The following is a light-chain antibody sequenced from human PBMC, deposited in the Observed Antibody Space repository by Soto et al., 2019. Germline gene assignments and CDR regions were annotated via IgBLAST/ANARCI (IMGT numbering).Light chain of an antibody. CDR1: ESISTW. CDR2: KAS. Sequence: DIQMTQSPSTLSASLGDRVTITCRASESISTWLAWYQQKPGKAPNLLIYKASDLEGGVPSRFSGSGSGTEFTLTISSLQPGDFATYYCQQYSDYPYSFGQGTKLDLK. CDR3: QQYSDYPYS. V-gene: IGKV1-5*03. J-gene: IGKJ2*03.